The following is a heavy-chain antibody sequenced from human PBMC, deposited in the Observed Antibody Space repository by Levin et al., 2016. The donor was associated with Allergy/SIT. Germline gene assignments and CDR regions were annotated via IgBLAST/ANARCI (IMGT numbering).Heavy chain of an antibody. J-gene: IGHJ4*02. CDR3: AKPRGVYSSSSGSTMAN. V-gene: IGHV3-30*18. CDR2: ISYDGSNK. D-gene: IGHD6-6*01. CDR1: GYTFTGYY. Sequence: SCKASGYTFTGYYMHWVRQAPGKGLEWVAVISYDGSNKYYADSVKGRFTISRDNSKNTLYLQMNSLRAEDTAVYYCAKPRGVYSSSSGSTMANWGQGTLVTVSS.